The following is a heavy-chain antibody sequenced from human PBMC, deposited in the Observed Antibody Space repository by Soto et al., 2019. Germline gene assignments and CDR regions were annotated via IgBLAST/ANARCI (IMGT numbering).Heavy chain of an antibody. V-gene: IGHV4-59*01. CDR2: IYHSGTT. CDR3: ARDMPYAAGSLAGCDY. CDR1: GDSITGSY. Sequence: PSETLSLTCTVSGDSITGSYWSWIRQPPGKTLEWIGYIYHSGTTTYNPSLKGRVSISVDTSKNQFSLRLTSVIAADTAVYYCARDMPYAAGSLAGCDYWGQGILVTVSS. J-gene: IGHJ4*02. D-gene: IGHD1-26*01.